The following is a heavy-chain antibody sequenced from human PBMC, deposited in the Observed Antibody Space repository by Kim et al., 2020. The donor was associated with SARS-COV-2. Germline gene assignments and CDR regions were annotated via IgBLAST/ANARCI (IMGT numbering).Heavy chain of an antibody. D-gene: IGHD6-19*01. J-gene: IGHJ4*02. CDR1: GFTFSSYA. CDR2: ISGSGGST. CDR3: AIGRGREQWLVRGF. Sequence: GGSLRLSCAASGFTFSSYAMSWVRQAPGKGLEWVSAISGSGGSTYYADSVKGRFTISRDNSKNTLYLQMNSLRAEGTAVYYCAIGRGREQWLVRGFWGQGTLVTVSS. V-gene: IGHV3-23*01.